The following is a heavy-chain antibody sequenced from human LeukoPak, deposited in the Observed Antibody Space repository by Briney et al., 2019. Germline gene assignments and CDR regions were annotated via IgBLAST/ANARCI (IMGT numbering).Heavy chain of an antibody. Sequence: SETLSLTCTVSGGSISSGDYYWRWLRQPPGRGLEWIGYIYYSGSTYYNPSLKSRVTMSVDTSRNQFSLKLSSVTAADTAVYYCARVGSGYYGSGSYYNWFDPWGQGTLVTVSS. CDR1: GGSISSGDYY. CDR3: ARVGSGYYGSGSYYNWFDP. D-gene: IGHD3-10*01. CDR2: IYYSGST. J-gene: IGHJ5*02. V-gene: IGHV4-30-4*01.